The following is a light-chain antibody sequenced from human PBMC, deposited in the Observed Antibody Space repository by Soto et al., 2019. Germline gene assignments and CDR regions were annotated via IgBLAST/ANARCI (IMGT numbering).Light chain of an antibody. Sequence: EIVIRQSPGTLSLSPGERATLSCRASQSVSVNLAWYQQKPGQAPRLLIYGVSTRATGIPARFSGSESGTEFTLNISSMQSEDFAVYYCQQYNDWPFTFGPGTKVDIK. J-gene: IGKJ3*01. CDR3: QQYNDWPFT. CDR2: GVS. V-gene: IGKV3-15*01. CDR1: QSVSVN.